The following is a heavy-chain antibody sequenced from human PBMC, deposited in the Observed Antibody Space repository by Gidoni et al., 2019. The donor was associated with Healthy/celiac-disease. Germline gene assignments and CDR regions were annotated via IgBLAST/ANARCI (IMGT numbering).Heavy chain of an antibody. CDR2: IYYSGST. V-gene: IGHV4-39*01. Sequence: QLQLQESGPGLVKPSETLSLTCTVSGGSISSSSYYWGWIRQPPGKGLEWIGSIYYSGSTYYNPSLKSRVTISVDTSKNQFSLKLSSVTAADTAVYYCARQFKPNWVFDYWGQGTLVTVSS. CDR1: GGSISSSSYY. CDR3: ARQFKPNWVFDY. J-gene: IGHJ4*02. D-gene: IGHD7-27*01.